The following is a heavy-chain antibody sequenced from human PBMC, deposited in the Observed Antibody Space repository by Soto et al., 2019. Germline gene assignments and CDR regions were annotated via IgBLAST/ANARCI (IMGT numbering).Heavy chain of an antibody. CDR2: IYYSGST. CDR1: GGSVSSGSYY. D-gene: IGHD3-10*01. J-gene: IGHJ4*02. CDR3: ARVSGRYYFDY. V-gene: IGHV4-61*01. Sequence: PSETLSLTCTVSGGSVSSGSYYWSWIRQPPGKGLEWIGYIYYSGSTNYNPSLKSRVTISVDTSKNQFSLKLSSVTAADTAVYYCARVSGRYYFDYWGQGTLVTVSS.